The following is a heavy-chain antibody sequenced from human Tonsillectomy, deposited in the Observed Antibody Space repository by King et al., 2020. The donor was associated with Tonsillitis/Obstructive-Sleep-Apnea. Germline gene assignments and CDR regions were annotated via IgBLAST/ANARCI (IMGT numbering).Heavy chain of an antibody. J-gene: IGHJ3*02. Sequence: QLVQSGAEVKKPGASVTVSCEASGYTFYNYGISWVRQAPGQGLEWMGWISIYSVNTKYAQNLQGRVTMTTDTSTSTAYMELRSLRSYDTAVYYCAIDRSIILVPDASDIWGQGTKVTVSS. D-gene: IGHD3-3*01. CDR2: ISIYSVNT. V-gene: IGHV1-18*01. CDR3: AIDRSIILVPDASDI. CDR1: GYTFYNYG.